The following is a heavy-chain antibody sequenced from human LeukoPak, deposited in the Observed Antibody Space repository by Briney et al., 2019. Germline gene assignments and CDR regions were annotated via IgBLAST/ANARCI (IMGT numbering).Heavy chain of an antibody. CDR3: ARDFPQMTTVFGGVDY. D-gene: IGHD4-17*01. CDR1: GYTSTSYG. CDR2: ISAYNGNT. Sequence: GASVKVSCKASGYTSTSYGISWVRQAPGQGLEWMGWISAYNGNTNYAQKLQGRVTMTTDTSTSTAYMELRSLRSDDTAVYYCARDFPQMTTVFGGVDYWGQGTLVTVSS. V-gene: IGHV1-18*01. J-gene: IGHJ4*02.